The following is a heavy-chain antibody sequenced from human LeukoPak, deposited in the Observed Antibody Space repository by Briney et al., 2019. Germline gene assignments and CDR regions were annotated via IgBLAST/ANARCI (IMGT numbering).Heavy chain of an antibody. CDR1: GFTFSSYA. J-gene: IGHJ4*02. CDR2: ISGSGGST. CDR3: AKINDGIAAAMIPYFDY. V-gene: IGHV3-23*01. D-gene: IGHD6-13*01. Sequence: GGSLRLSCAASGFTFSSYAMSWVRQAPGKGLEWVSAISGSGGSTYYADSVKGRFTISRDNSKNTLYLQMNSLRAEDTAVYYCAKINDGIAAAMIPYFDYWGQGTLVTVSS.